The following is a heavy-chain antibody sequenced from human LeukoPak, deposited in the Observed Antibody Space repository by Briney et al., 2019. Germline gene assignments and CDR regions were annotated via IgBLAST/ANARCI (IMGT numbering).Heavy chain of an antibody. CDR3: VKDGSGSYYTYYFDY. J-gene: IGHJ4*02. V-gene: IGHV3-64D*06. Sequence: PGGSLRLSCSASGFTFSRYARHWVRQAPGKGLEYVSAISSNGGSTYYADSVKGRFTISRDNSKNTLYLQMSSLRTEDTAVYYCVKDGSGSYYTYYFDYWGPGTLVTVSS. CDR2: ISSNGGST. D-gene: IGHD3-10*01. CDR1: GFTFSRYA.